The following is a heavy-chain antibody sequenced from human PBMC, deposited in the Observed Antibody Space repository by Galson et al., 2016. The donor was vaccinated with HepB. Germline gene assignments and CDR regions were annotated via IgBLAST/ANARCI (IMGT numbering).Heavy chain of an antibody. CDR3: ARDRYRAAGLSDF. V-gene: IGHV3-30*04. CDR2: ISYDGRLE. D-gene: IGHD2-2*01. J-gene: IGHJ4*02. CDR1: GFAFSDYA. Sequence: SLRLSCAGSGFAFSDYAVHWVRQAPGKGLEWVSVISYDGRLENYADFVKGRFTVSRDTSKRTVSLHMTSLTPDDSAVYFCARDRYRAAGLSDFWGPGTLVIVSS.